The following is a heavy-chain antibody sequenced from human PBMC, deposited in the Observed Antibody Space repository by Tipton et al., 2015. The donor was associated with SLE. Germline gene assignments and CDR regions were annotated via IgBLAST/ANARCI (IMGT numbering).Heavy chain of an antibody. CDR2: TDTAGDT. J-gene: IGHJ4*02. V-gene: IGHV3-66*01. CDR1: GFTVRNNY. CDR3: AREYNYYGSGSYYKVFDY. D-gene: IGHD3-10*01. Sequence: GSLRLSCAPSGFTVRNNYISWVRQAPGMGLEWVSLTDTAGDTSYAHSVKGRFTISRDNFGNTLYLQMNSPRAEDTAVYYCAREYNYYGSGSYYKVFDYWGRGTLVTVSS.